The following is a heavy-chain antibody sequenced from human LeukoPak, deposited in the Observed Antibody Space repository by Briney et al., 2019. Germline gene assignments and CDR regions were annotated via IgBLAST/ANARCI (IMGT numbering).Heavy chain of an antibody. CDR2: IDTSGGYS. CDR1: GYTLTDYH. Sequence: GASVKVSCKASGYTLTDYHMHWVRQAPGQGLEWMGIIDTSGGYSTYVAQKFRGRVSMTRDPPSNTVYMEMSSLRSEDTAVYYCARPQYNWNDYDSYPMDVWGQGTTVTVSS. CDR3: ARPQYNWNDYDSYPMDV. J-gene: IGHJ6*02. D-gene: IGHD1-1*01. V-gene: IGHV1-46*01.